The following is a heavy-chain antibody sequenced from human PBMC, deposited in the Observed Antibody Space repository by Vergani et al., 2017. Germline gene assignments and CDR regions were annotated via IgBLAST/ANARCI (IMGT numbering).Heavy chain of an antibody. CDR3: ARDRGGTYYDILTGYYEGPAFFDY. CDR1: GFTFSDFS. J-gene: IGHJ4*02. Sequence: VQLVESGGGLVKPGGSLRLSCAASGFTFSDFSMSWIRQAPGKGLEWVSYISKTGSTIDYADSVKGRFTISRDNAKQSVILQMNSLRAEDTAVYYCARDRGGTYYDILTGYYEGPAFFDYWGQGTLVTVSS. V-gene: IGHV3-11*04. D-gene: IGHD3-9*01. CDR2: ISKTGSTI.